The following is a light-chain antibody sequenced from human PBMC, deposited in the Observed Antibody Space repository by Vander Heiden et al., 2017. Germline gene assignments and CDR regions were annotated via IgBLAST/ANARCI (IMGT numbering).Light chain of an antibody. CDR3: QQSYSTPRT. V-gene: IGKV1-39*01. Sequence: PSSLSASVGDRVTITCRASQSISSYLNWYQQKPGKAPKLLIYAASSLQSGVPSRFSGSGSGTDFTLTISSLQPEDFATYYCQQSYSTPRTFGQGTKVEIK. J-gene: IGKJ1*01. CDR1: QSISSY. CDR2: AAS.